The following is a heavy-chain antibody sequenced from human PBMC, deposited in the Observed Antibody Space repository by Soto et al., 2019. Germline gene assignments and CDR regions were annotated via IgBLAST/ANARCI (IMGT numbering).Heavy chain of an antibody. Sequence: QGQLVQYGVEVKKPGASVKVSCKASGYSFISYGIGWVRQAPGQGLEWMGWITVNSGNTNYPQKFQCRVTMTTDTSTSTGYRELRSLTSDDTAIYYCGRGLGGGWYYFDYWGPGTLVTVSS. CDR3: GRGLGGGWYYFDY. D-gene: IGHD6-19*01. V-gene: IGHV1-18*04. CDR1: GYSFISYG. J-gene: IGHJ4*02. CDR2: ITVNSGNT.